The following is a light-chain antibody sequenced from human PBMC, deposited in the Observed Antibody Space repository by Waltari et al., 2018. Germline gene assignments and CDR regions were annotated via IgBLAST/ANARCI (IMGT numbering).Light chain of an antibody. CDR2: EVT. CDR1: SSDTGGHNY. CDR3: TSYPTSVTWV. Sequence: QSALTQPASVSGSPGQSITISCTGTSSDTGGHNYVSWYQQHQGKAPKLVIFEVTTRPAGVSNRFSGSKSGNTASLTISGLQAEDESDYYFTSYPTSVTWVFGGGTKVTVL. J-gene: IGLJ3*02. V-gene: IGLV2-14*01.